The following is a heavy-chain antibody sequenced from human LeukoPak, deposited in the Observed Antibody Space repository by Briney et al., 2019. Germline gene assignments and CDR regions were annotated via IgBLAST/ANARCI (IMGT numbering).Heavy chain of an antibody. CDR2: IYYSGST. V-gene: IGHV4-30-4*08. J-gene: IGHJ3*02. CDR3: ARDLGVTTHYAFDI. Sequence: LRLSCAASGFTFSDYYVSWIRQPPGKGLEWIGYIYYSGSTYYNPSLKSRVTISVDTSKNQFSLKLSSVTAADTAVYYCARDLGVTTHYAFDIWGQGTMVTVSS. CDR1: GFTFSDYY. D-gene: IGHD4-11*01.